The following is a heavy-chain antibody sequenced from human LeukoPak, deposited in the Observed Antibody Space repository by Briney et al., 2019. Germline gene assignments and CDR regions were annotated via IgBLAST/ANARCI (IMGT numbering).Heavy chain of an antibody. D-gene: IGHD3-22*01. V-gene: IGHV1-69*01. CDR1: GGTFSSYA. J-gene: IGHJ4*02. CDR2: IIPIFGTA. Sequence: ASVKVSCKASGGTFSSYAISWVRQAPGQGLEWMGGIIPIFGTANYAQKFQGRVAITADESTSTAYMELSSLRSEDTAVYYCASCAYDSSGYFPPFDYWGQGTLVTVSS. CDR3: ASCAYDSSGYFPPFDY.